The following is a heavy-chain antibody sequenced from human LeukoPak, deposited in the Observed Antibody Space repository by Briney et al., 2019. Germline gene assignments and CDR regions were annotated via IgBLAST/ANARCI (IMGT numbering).Heavy chain of an antibody. CDR3: ARVQYCGSSSCNHFDS. J-gene: IGHJ4*02. D-gene: IGHD2-2*01. Sequence: GGSLRLSCAASEFTFSSYSMNWVRQAPGKGLEWVSYITNSGNSKSYADSVKGRFTISRDNARDSLYLQMNSLRAEDTAVYYCARVQYCGSSSCNHFDSWGQGTLVTVSS. CDR1: EFTFSSYS. CDR2: ITNSGNSK. V-gene: IGHV3-48*04.